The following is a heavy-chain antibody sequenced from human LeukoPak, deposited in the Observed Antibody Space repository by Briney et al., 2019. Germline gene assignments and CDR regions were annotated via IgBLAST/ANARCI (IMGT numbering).Heavy chain of an antibody. V-gene: IGHV3-64D*06. D-gene: IGHD3-10*01. J-gene: IGHJ4*02. CDR1: GFTFSRYA. Sequence: GSLRLSCSASGFTFSRYAMHWVRQAPGKGLEYDSAISSNGGSTYYADSVKGRFTISRDNSRNTLHLQMSSLRVEDTAVYYCVKGSSSGSYFDYWGQGTLVTVSS. CDR3: VKGSSSGSYFDY. CDR2: ISSNGGST.